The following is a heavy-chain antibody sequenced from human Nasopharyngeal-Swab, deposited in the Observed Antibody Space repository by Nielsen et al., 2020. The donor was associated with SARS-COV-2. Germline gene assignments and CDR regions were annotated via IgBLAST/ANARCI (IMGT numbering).Heavy chain of an antibody. D-gene: IGHD2-15*01. J-gene: IGHJ4*02. CDR2: IYHSGST. Sequence: GSLRLSCAVSGGSISSSNWWSWVRQPPGKGLEWIGEIYHSGSTNYNPSLKSRVTISVDKSKNQFSLKLSSVTAADTAVYYCARGSVVVAATPVLYFDYWGQGTLVTVSS. CDR1: GGSISSSNW. CDR3: ARGSVVVAATPVLYFDY. V-gene: IGHV4-4*02.